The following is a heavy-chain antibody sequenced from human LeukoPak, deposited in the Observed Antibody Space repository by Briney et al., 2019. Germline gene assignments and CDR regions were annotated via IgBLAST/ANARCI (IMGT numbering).Heavy chain of an antibody. CDR2: INTKGET. D-gene: IGHD2/OR15-2a*01. CDR1: GVSMSAYQ. V-gene: IGHV4-4*09. CDR3: ARHGKGVTYFCTFDI. J-gene: IGHJ3*02. Sequence: SETLSLTCTVFGVSMSAYQWSCVRQSPEKEREWIGCINTKGETSYNPSLKSRVTTSVDTSKSQFSLKLSSVTAADTAVYYCARHGKGVTYFCTFDIWGQGTVVAVSS.